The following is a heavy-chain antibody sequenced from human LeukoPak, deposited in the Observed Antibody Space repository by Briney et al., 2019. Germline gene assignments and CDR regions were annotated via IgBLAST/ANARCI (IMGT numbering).Heavy chain of an antibody. V-gene: IGHV4-4*07. CDR2: IYTSGST. Sequence: SETLSLTCTVSGGSISSYYWSWIRQPAGKGLEWIGRIYTSGSTNYNPSLKSRVTMSVDTSKNQFSLKLSSVTAADTAVYYCARERDYYGSGSYDYWGQGTLVTVSS. J-gene: IGHJ4*02. D-gene: IGHD3-10*01. CDR1: GGSISSYY. CDR3: ARERDYYGSGSYDY.